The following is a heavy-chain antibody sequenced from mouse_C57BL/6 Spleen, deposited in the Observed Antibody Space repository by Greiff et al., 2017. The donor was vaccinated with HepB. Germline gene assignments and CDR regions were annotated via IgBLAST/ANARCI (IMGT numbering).Heavy chain of an antibody. J-gene: IGHJ4*01. D-gene: IGHD2-4*01. CDR3: ARGYYDYDDALYYYAMDY. V-gene: IGHV1-39*01. CDR2: INPNYGTT. Sequence: EVQGVESGPELVKPGASVKISCKASGYSFTDYNMNWVKQINGKSLEWIGVINPNYGTTSYNQKFKGKATLTVDQSSSTAYMQLNSLTSEDSAVYYCARGYYDYDDALYYYAMDYWGQGTSVTVSS. CDR1: GYSFTDYN.